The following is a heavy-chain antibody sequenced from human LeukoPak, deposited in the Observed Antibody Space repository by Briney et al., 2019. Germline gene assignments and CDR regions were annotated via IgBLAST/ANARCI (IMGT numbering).Heavy chain of an antibody. Sequence: QPVRSLRLSCAASGFTFSSYAMSWVRQAPGQRLKWVSAISGSGGSTYYAASLKGRFTISSDNSHNTPYLHMNSLPAEDTAVYYCAKDLWLEAYYFDYWGQGTLVTVSS. CDR1: GFTFSSYA. CDR2: ISGSGGST. D-gene: IGHD6-19*01. CDR3: AKDLWLEAYYFDY. V-gene: IGHV3-23*01. J-gene: IGHJ4*02.